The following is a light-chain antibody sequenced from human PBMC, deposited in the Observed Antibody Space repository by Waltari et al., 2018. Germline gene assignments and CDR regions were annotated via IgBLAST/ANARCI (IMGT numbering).Light chain of an antibody. CDR3: CSYAGLGIYV. Sequence: QSGLTQPASVSGSPGQSITVSCTGTSSDVGNYNLVSWYQQYPGKAPKLMVYEVTKRTSGVSDRFSGSKSGNTASLTISGLQSGDEADYYCCSYAGLGIYVFGTGTKVTVL. J-gene: IGLJ1*01. CDR2: EVT. CDR1: SSDVGNYNL. V-gene: IGLV2-23*02.